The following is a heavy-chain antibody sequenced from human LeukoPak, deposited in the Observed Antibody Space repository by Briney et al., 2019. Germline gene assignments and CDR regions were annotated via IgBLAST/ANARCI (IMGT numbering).Heavy chain of an antibody. CDR2: ISSSGSTI. D-gene: IGHD6-13*01. J-gene: IGHJ4*02. CDR1: GFTFSSYE. V-gene: IGHV3-48*03. CDR3: ARDLWSSGWYYFDY. Sequence: GGSLRLSCAASGFTFSSYEMNWVRQAPGKGLEWVSYISSSGSTIYYADSVKGRFTISRDNAKNSLYLQMNSLRAEDTAVYYCARDLWSSGWYYFDYWGQGTLVTASS.